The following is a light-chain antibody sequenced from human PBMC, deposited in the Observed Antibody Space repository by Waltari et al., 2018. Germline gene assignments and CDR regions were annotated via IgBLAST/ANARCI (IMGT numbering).Light chain of an antibody. CDR3: SSYAVSKYLV. Sequence: QPALTQPPSASGSPGPSVTISCPGTSSDVGGFNSVSWYQQHPGKAPQLMIYAVTKRPSGVHARFSGSKSGNTASLTVSGLQAADEADYYCSSYAVSKYLVFGGGTKLTVL. CDR2: AVT. V-gene: IGLV2-8*01. J-gene: IGLJ2*01. CDR1: SSDVGGFNS.